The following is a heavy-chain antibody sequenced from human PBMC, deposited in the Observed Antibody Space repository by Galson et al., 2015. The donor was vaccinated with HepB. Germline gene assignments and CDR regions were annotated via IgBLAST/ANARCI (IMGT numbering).Heavy chain of an antibody. CDR3: AARSREWELLRPDY. CDR2: IVVGSGNT. J-gene: IGHJ4*02. D-gene: IGHD1-26*01. CDR1: GFTFTSYA. Sequence: SVKVSCKASGFTFTSYAVQWVRQARGQRLEWIGWIVVGSGNTNYAQKFQERVTFTRDMSTSTAYMELSSLRSEDTAVYYCAARSREWELLRPDYWGQGTLVTVSS. V-gene: IGHV1-58*01.